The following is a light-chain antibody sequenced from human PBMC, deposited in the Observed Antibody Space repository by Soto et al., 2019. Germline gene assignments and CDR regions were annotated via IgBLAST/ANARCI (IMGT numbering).Light chain of an antibody. Sequence: QSALTQPASVSGSPGQSITISCTGTSSDVSDYNYVSWYQQHPGKAPKLMIYDVSNRPSGVSNRFSGSKSGNTASLAISGLQAEDEADYYCSSYTSSSTRVFGTGTKLTVL. CDR1: SSDVSDYNY. V-gene: IGLV2-14*01. CDR2: DVS. J-gene: IGLJ1*01. CDR3: SSYTSSSTRV.